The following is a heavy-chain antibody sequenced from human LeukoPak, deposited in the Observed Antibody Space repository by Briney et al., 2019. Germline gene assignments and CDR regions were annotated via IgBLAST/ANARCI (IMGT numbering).Heavy chain of an antibody. Sequence: ASVKVSCKASGCTFTSYGISWVRQAPGQGLEWMGWISAYNGNTNYAQKLQGRVTMTTDTSTSTAYMELRSLRSDDTAVYYCARGRESTVHSSFDYWGQGTLVTVSS. CDR2: ISAYNGNT. CDR1: GCTFTSYG. D-gene: IGHD1-26*01. V-gene: IGHV1-18*01. CDR3: ARGRESTVHSSFDY. J-gene: IGHJ4*02.